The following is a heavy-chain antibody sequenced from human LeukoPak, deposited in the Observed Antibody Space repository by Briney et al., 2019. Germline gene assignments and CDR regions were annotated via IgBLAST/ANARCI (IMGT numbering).Heavy chain of an antibody. CDR2: IYSSASA. CDR3: ARVLFTEEDAFDI. CDR1: GYSISYHY. V-gene: IGHV4-4*07. J-gene: IGHJ3*02. Sequence: SETLSLTCTVSGYSISYHYSSWIRQPAGKGLEWIGRIYSSASANYNPSLKSRVTMSLDTSKNQFSLNLTSVTAADTDVYYCARVLFTEEDAFDIWGQGTMVTVSS.